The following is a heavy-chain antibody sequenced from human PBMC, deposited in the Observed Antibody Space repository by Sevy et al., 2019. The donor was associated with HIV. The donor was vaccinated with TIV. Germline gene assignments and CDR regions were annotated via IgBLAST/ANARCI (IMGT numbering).Heavy chain of an antibody. J-gene: IGHJ6*01. CDR2: IKQDGSKK. CDR1: GFTFGSYW. V-gene: IGHV3-7*01. CDR3: ARDIPGTTAYYYYGTDV. D-gene: IGHD1-7*01. Sequence: GGSLRLSCAASGFTFGSYWMSWVRQAPGKGLEWVANIKQDGSKKYYVDSVKGRFTISRDNAKNSLYLQMNSLRAEDTAVYYCARDIPGTTAYYYYGTDVWGQGTTVTVSS.